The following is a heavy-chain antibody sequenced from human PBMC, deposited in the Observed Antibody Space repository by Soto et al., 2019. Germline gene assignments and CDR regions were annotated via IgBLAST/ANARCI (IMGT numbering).Heavy chain of an antibody. V-gene: IGHV1-18*01. CDR3: ASSNSGYYPDAFDI. CDR1: GYTFTSDG. Sequence: ASVKVSCKASGYTFTSDGISWVRQAPGQGLEWMGWISAYNGNTNYAQKLQGRVTMTTDTSTSTAYMELRSLRSDDTAVYYCASSNSGYYPDAFDIWGQGTMVTV. CDR2: ISAYNGNT. D-gene: IGHD3-22*01. J-gene: IGHJ3*02.